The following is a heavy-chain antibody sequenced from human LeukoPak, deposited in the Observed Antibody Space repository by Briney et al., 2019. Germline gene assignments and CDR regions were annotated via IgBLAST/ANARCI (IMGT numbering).Heavy chain of an antibody. D-gene: IGHD3-22*01. V-gene: IGHV3-11*03. CDR1: GFTFSDYY. CDR2: ISSSSSYT. CDR3: ASVYYDSSGYSNDY. Sequence: GGSLILSCAASGFTFSDYYMSWVRQAPGKGLEWVSYISSSSSYTNYADSVKGRFTISRDNAKNSLYLQMNSLRAEDTAVYYCASVYYDSSGYSNDYWGQGTLVTVSS. J-gene: IGHJ4*02.